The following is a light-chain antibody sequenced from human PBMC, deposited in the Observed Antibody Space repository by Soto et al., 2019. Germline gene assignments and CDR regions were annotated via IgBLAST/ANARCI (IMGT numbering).Light chain of an antibody. CDR1: QSLGSD. Sequence: EIVMTQSPGTLSLSPGDTATLSCRASQSLGSDLAWYQQKPGQAPRLLIYGASSRATGIPDRFSGSGSGTDFTLTISRLEPGDFAVYYCQQYVTSPPGTFGQGTKVDIK. V-gene: IGKV3-20*01. CDR2: GAS. CDR3: QQYVTSPPGT. J-gene: IGKJ1*01.